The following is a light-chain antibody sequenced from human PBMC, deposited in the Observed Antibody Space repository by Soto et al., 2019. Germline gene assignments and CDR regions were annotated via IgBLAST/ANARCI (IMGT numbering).Light chain of an antibody. CDR3: QQYDTRPTMT. Sequence: IQLTQSPSSLSASVGESVTITCRASQDIDNYLNWYQHRPGEAPKLLIYAASYLETGVPDRFGGSGSGTDFSFTITSLQPEDSATYYCQQYDTRPTMTFGQGTRLEI. CDR1: QDIDNY. CDR2: AAS. J-gene: IGKJ5*01. V-gene: IGKV1-33*01.